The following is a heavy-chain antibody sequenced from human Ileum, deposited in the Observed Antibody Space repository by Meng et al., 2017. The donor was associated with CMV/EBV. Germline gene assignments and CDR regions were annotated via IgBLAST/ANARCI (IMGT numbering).Heavy chain of an antibody. CDR1: GDSMTSSTYY. V-gene: IGHV4-39*07. CDR2: IYYRGNT. D-gene: IGHD4-17*01. Sequence: SGDSMTSSTYYWGWIRQSPGKGLECLGTIYYRGNTFYNPSFKNRVTMTVDTSRNQFSLKLTAVTAADTAVYYCARDYDYGDYQTFDVWGQGSLVTVSS. CDR3: ARDYDYGDYQTFDV. J-gene: IGHJ3*01.